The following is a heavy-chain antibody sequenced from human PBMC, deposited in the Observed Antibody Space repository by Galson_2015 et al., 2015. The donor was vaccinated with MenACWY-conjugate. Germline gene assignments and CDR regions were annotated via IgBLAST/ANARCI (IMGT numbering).Heavy chain of an antibody. CDR3: VRGNYYDSSGYSDWVY. Sequence: SLRLSCAASGFTFSSYSMNWVRQAPGKGLEWVSYISSSSTTIYYADSVKGRFTISRDNAKNSLYLQMNSLRAEDTAVYYCVRGNYYDSSGYSDWVYWGQGTLVTVS. J-gene: IGHJ4*02. CDR1: GFTFSSYS. D-gene: IGHD3-22*01. V-gene: IGHV3-48*04. CDR2: ISSSSTTI.